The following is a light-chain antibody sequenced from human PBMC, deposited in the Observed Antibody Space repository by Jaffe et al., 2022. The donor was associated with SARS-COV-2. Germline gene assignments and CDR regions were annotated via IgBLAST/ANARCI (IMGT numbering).Light chain of an antibody. CDR2: DVS. J-gene: IGLJ3*02. Sequence: QSALTQPRSVSGSPGQSVTISCTGTSNDVGGYNYVSWYQQHPGKAPKLMIYDVSKRPSGIPDRFSGSKSGDTASLAISGLQVEDEADYYCCSYAGTYTWVFGGGTKLTVL. CDR1: SNDVGGYNY. CDR3: CSYAGTYTWV. V-gene: IGLV2-11*01.